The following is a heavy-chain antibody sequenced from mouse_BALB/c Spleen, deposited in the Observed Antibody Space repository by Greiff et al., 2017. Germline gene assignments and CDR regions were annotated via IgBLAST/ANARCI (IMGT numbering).Heavy chain of an antibody. V-gene: IGHV5-12-2*01. J-gene: IGHJ1*01. D-gene: IGHD1-2*01. CDR3: ARDYGYLYWYFDV. Sequence: EVQRVESGGGLVKPGGSLKLSCAASGFTFSSYTMSWVRQTPEKRLEWVAYISNGGGSTYYPDTVKGRFTISRDNAKNTLYLQMSSLKSEDTAMYYCARDYGYLYWYFDVWGAGTTVTVSS. CDR2: ISNGGGST. CDR1: GFTFSSYT.